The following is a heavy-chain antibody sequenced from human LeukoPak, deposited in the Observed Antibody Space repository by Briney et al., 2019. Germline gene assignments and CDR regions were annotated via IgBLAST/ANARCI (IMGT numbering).Heavy chain of an antibody. V-gene: IGHV4-34*01. Sequence: SETLSLTCAVYGGSFSGYYWSWIRQPPGKGLEWIGEINHSGSTNYNPSLKSRVTISVDTSKNQFSLKLSSVTAADTAVYYCARPLCSGGSCYLGAFDIWGQGTMVTVSS. CDR3: ARPLCSGGSCYLGAFDI. J-gene: IGHJ3*02. D-gene: IGHD2-15*01. CDR1: GGSFSGYY. CDR2: INHSGST.